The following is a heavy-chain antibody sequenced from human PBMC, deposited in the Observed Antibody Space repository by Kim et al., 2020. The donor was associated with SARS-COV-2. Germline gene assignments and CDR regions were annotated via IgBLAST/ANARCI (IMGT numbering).Heavy chain of an antibody. D-gene: IGHD6-19*01. CDR1: GFTFSSYS. CDR3: ARHLGVGPVAGTWGFDY. V-gene: IGHV3-21*01. Sequence: GGSLRLSCAASGFTFSSYSMNWVRQAPGKGLEWVSSISSSSSYIYYADSVKGRFTISRDNAKNSLYLQMNSLRAEDTAVYYCARHLGVGPVAGTWGFDYWGQGTLVTVSS. J-gene: IGHJ4*02. CDR2: ISSSSSYI.